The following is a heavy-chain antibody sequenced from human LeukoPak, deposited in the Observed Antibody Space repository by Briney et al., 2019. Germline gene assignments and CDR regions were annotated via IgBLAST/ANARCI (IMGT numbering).Heavy chain of an antibody. CDR1: GGALTDNY. D-gene: IGHD2-21*01. Sequence: PSETLSLTCSVSGGALTDNYWSWIRQPPGKGLEWIGYIYSTGATSYNPSLETRVTMSVDTSKNHFYVKLDAVTAADTAVYYCARGGGAGYTPGGDSFDYWGQGRLVTVSS. CDR2: IYSTGAT. CDR3: ARGGGAGYTPGGDSFDY. J-gene: IGHJ4*02. V-gene: IGHV4-59*01.